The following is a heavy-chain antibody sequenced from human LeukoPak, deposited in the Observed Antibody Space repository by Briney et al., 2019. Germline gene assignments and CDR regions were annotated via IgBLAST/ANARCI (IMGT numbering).Heavy chain of an antibody. V-gene: IGHV1-18*01. CDR2: ISAYNGNT. Sequence: GASVKVSCKASGYTFTSYGISWVRQAPGQGLEWMGWISAYNGNTNYAQKLQGRVTMTTDTPTSTAYMELRSLRSDDTAVYYCARMYGFGELTYFDYWGQGTLVTVSS. CDR1: GYTFTSYG. CDR3: ARMYGFGELTYFDY. D-gene: IGHD3-10*01. J-gene: IGHJ4*02.